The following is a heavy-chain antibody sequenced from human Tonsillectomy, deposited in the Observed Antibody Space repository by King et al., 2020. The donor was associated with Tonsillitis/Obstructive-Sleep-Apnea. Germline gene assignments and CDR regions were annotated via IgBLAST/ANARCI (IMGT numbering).Heavy chain of an antibody. D-gene: IGHD3-22*01. Sequence: VQLVESGGGLVQPGGSLRLSCAASGFTFSNHGMSWVRQAPGKGLQWVSAIGSSGGSTYYADSGRGRFTISRANSKNTLYLQMTSLRAEDSAIYFCAKIAEDSSSADWGQGALVTVSS. V-gene: IGHV3-23*04. J-gene: IGHJ4*02. CDR1: GFTFSNHG. CDR2: IGSSGGST. CDR3: AKIAEDSSSAD.